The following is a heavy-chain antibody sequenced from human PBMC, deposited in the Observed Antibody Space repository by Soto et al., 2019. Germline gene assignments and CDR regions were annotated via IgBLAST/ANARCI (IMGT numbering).Heavy chain of an antibody. D-gene: IGHD2-8*02. J-gene: IGHJ3*02. CDR3: ARELEGGVFDS. CDR2: LSYTGST. CDR1: VCPVIDAFSC. Sequence: SYTLSLTFTVSVCPVIDAFSCWTWIRQPPGKGPEWMGYLSYTGSTYYNPSLRNRATISVDESSNLLSLRLRSVTAADTAVYYCARELEGGVFDSWGRGTLVTVSS. V-gene: IGHV4-30-4*01.